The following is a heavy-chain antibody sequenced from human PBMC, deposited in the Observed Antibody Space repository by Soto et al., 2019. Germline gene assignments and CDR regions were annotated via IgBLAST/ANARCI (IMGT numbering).Heavy chain of an antibody. CDR1: GFTFTTYC. CDR2: IRQDGGTQ. D-gene: IGHD3-10*01. Sequence: GGSLRRSCVASGFTFTTYCMSWVRQAPVKWLQWVANIRQDGGTQSYVDSATGRFTISRDKAKNSVYLQMDSLRVEDTAVYYCVRGGHGSGSYLGSSWGQGILVTVSS. J-gene: IGHJ5*02. CDR3: VRGGHGSGSYLGSS. V-gene: IGHV3-7*03.